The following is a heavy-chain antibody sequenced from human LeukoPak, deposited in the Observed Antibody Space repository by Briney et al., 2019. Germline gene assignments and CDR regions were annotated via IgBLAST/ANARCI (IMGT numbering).Heavy chain of an antibody. D-gene: IGHD3-10*01. CDR3: ARGRSDYYLDS. V-gene: IGHV1-2*02. Sequence: ASVKVSCKASGYTFTDYYMHWVRQAPGQGLEWMGWIYPNSGGTNYAQNFQGRVTMTRDTSISTAYMGLSRLRSDDTAVYSCARGRSDYYLDSWGQGTLVTVSS. J-gene: IGHJ4*02. CDR1: GYTFTDYY. CDR2: IYPNSGGT.